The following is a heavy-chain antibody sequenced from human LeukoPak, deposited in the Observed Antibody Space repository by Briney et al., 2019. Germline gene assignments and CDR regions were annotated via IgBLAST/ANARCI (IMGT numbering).Heavy chain of an antibody. CDR1: GFTFSSYA. J-gene: IGHJ4*02. CDR3: AKDPGYSYYYDSSGYYFDY. V-gene: IGHV3-30-3*01. CDR2: ISYDGSNK. D-gene: IGHD3-22*01. Sequence: GGSLRLSCAAPGFTFSSYAMHWVRQAPGKGLEWVAVISYDGSNKYYTDSVKGRFTISRDNSKNTLYLQMNSLRAEDTAVYYCAKDPGYSYYYDSSGYYFDYWGQGTLVTVSS.